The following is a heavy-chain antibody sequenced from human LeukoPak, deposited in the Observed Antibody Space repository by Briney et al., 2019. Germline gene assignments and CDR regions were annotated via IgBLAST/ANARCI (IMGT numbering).Heavy chain of an antibody. Sequence: GGSLRLSCAASGFTFSSYGMHWVRQAPGKGLEWVAFIRYDGSNKYYADSVKGRFTISRDNSKNTLYLQMNSLRAEDTAVYYCAKCDGDRSPDAFDIWGQGTMVTVSS. D-gene: IGHD4-17*01. CDR3: AKCDGDRSPDAFDI. CDR2: IRYDGSNK. J-gene: IGHJ3*02. CDR1: GFTFSSYG. V-gene: IGHV3-30*02.